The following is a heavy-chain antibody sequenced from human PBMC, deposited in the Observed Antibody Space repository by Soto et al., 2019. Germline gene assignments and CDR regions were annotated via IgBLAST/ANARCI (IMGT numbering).Heavy chain of an antibody. CDR3: ARRYGSSFDY. J-gene: IGHJ4*02. V-gene: IGHV4-59*08. CDR2: IYYSGST. D-gene: IGHD3-16*01. Sequence: SDTLSLTCTVSGGSISSYYWSWIRQPPGKGLEWIGYIYYSGSTNYNPSLKSRVTISVNTSKNQFSLKLSSVTAADTAVYYCARRYGSSFDYWGQGTPVTVSS. CDR1: GGSISSYY.